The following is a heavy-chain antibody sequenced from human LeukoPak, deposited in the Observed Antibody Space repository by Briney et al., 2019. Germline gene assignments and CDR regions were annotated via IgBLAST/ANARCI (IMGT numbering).Heavy chain of an antibody. CDR3: ASYPTEVGASSGDYYGMDV. D-gene: IGHD1-26*01. CDR2: INHSGST. J-gene: IGHJ6*02. V-gene: IGHV4-61*05. Sequence: SETLSLTCTVSGGSISSSSYYWGWIRQPPGKGLEWIGEINHSGSTNYNPSLKSRVTISVDTSKNQFSLKLSSVTAADTAVYYCASYPTEVGASSGDYYGMDVWGQGTTVTVSS. CDR1: GGSISSSSYY.